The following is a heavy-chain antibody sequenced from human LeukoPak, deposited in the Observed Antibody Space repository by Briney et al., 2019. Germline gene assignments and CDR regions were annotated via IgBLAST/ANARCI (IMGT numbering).Heavy chain of an antibody. CDR1: GYTFTSYY. V-gene: IGHV1-46*01. D-gene: IGHD1-26*01. J-gene: IGHJ4*02. CDR3: ATSSGSYYLDY. Sequence: ASVKVSCKASGYTFTSYYMHWVRQAPGQGLEWMGIINPSGGSTSYAQKFQGRVTMTRDTSTSTVYMELSSLRSEDTAVYYRATSSGSYYLDYWGQGTLVTVSS. CDR2: INPSGGST.